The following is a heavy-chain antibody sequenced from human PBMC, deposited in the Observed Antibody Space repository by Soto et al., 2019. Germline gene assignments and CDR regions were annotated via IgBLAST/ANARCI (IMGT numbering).Heavy chain of an antibody. CDR1: GYTFTSYA. CDR2: INAGNGNT. CDR3: ARSRDSSSWYKNLGSWFDP. V-gene: IGHV1-3*01. J-gene: IGHJ5*02. Sequence: ASVKVSCKASGYTFTSYAMHWVRQAPGQRLEWMGWINAGNGNTKYSQKFQGRVTITRDTSASIAYMELSSLRSEDTAVYYCARSRDSSSWYKNLGSWFDPWGQGTLVTVSS. D-gene: IGHD6-13*01.